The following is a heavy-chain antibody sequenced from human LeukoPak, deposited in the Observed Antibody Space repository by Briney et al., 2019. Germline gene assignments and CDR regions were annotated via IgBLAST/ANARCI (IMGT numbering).Heavy chain of an antibody. CDR3: AKAPPPYCSGGSCFDAFDI. Sequence: PGGSLRLSCAASGFTVSSNYMSWVRQAPGKGLEWVSVIYSGGSTYYADSVKGRFTNSRDNSKNTLYLQMNSLRAEDTAVYSCAKAPPPYCSGGSCFDAFDIWGQGTMVTVSS. CDR2: IYSGGST. J-gene: IGHJ3*02. CDR1: GFTVSSNY. V-gene: IGHV3-53*01. D-gene: IGHD2-15*01.